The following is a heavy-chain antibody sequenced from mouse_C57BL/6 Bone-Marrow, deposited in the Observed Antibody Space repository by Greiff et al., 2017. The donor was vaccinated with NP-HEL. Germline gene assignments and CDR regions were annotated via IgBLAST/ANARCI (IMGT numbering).Heavy chain of an antibody. V-gene: IGHV1-69*01. CDR1: GYTFTSYW. CDR3: ARGTTVVAFYWYFDV. J-gene: IGHJ1*03. Sequence: QVQLQQPGAELVMPGASVKLSCKASGYTFTSYWMHWVKQRPGQGLEWIGEIDPSDSSTNYNQKFKGKSTLTVDKSSSTAYMQLSSLTSEDSAVYYCARGTTVVAFYWYFDVWGTGTTVTVSS. D-gene: IGHD1-1*01. CDR2: IDPSDSST.